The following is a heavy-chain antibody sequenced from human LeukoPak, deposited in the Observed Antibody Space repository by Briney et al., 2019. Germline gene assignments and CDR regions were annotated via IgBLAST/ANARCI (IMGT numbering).Heavy chain of an antibody. D-gene: IGHD3-10*01. V-gene: IGHV1-69*13. Sequence: LEASVKVSCKASGGTFSSYAISWVRQAPGQGLEWMGGIIPIFGTANYAQKFQGRVTITADESTSTAYMELSSLRSEDTAVYYCARVITDYNYYYYYMDVWGKGTTVTVSS. J-gene: IGHJ6*03. CDR3: ARVITDYNYYYYYMDV. CDR2: IIPIFGTA. CDR1: GGTFSSYA.